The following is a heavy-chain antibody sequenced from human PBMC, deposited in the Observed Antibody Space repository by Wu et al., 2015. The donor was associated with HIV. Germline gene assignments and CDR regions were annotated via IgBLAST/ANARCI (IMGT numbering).Heavy chain of an antibody. D-gene: IGHD4-23*01. CDR1: GYPFTNYY. Sequence: QVQLVQSGAEVKKPGASVKVSCQTSGYPFTNYYIHWVRQAPGQGLEWMGRIIPIFGKTNYAQKFQGRVTITADESSTTAYMELSSLRSEDTAVYYCASWGGPTLGGWFDPWGQGTLVTVSS. V-gene: IGHV1-69*18. CDR3: ASWGGPTLGGWFDP. CDR2: IIPIFGKT. J-gene: IGHJ5*02.